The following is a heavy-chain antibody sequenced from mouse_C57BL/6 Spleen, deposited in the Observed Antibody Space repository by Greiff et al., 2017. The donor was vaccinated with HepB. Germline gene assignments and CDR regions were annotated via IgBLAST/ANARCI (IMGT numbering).Heavy chain of an antibody. J-gene: IGHJ1*03. V-gene: IGHV1-62-2*01. CDR1: GYTFTEYT. Sequence: VQLQQSGAELVKPGASVKLSCKASGYTFTEYTIHWVKQRSGQGLEWIGWFYPGSGSIKYNEKFKDKATLTADKSSSTVYMELSRLTSEDSAVYFCARHEGEAYYGSSYVYFDVWGTGTTVTVSS. CDR2: FYPGSGSI. CDR3: ARHEGEAYYGSSYVYFDV. D-gene: IGHD1-1*01.